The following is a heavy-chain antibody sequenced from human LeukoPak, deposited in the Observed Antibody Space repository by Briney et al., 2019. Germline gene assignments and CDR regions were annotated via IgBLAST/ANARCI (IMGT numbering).Heavy chain of an antibody. CDR1: GFTLDDYG. CDR2: ISWNSRSI. CDR3: TKDSSTGYYRHLDY. J-gene: IGHJ4*02. V-gene: IGHV3-9*01. D-gene: IGHD3-22*01. Sequence: GGSLRLSCVAAGFTLDDYGIHWVRQAPGKGLEWVSGISWNSRSIGYADSVKGRFTFSRDNAKNSLYLQMNSLRVEDRAFYYSTKDSSTGYYRHLDYWGQGIQVTVSS.